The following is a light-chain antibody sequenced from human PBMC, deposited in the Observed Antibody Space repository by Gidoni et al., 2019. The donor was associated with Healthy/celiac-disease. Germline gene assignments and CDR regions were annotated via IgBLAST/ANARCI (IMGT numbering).Light chain of an antibody. CDR2: GNI. Sequence: QAVLTPSPSVSGAPGPRVTISRTVSRSNIGAGYDVQWYQHLPVTAPKLLVYGNINRPSGVPDRFSGSKSGTSASLAIRGLQPDDEADYYCQSYDTMTASGVFGTGTKVTVL. CDR3: QSYDTMTASGV. V-gene: IGLV1-40*01. CDR1: RSNIGAGYD. J-gene: IGLJ1*01.